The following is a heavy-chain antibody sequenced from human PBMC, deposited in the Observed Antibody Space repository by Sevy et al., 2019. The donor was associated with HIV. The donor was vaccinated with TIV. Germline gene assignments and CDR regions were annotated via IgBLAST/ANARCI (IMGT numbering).Heavy chain of an antibody. V-gene: IGHV3-33*01. CDR2: IWYDGSNK. Sequence: GGSLRLSCAASGFTFNNYGMHWVRQAPGKGLEWVAVIWYDGSNKYYADSVKGRFTISRDNSKNMLYLQMNSLRAEDTAVYYCARAAEGVNFYXXXXIWGQXTLVTVSS. J-gene: IGHJ4*02. D-gene: IGHD3-9*01. CDR3: ARAAEGVNFYXXXXI. CDR1: GFTFNNYG.